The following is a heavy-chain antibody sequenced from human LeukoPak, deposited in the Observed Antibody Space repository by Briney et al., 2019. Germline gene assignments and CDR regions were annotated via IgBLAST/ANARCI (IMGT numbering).Heavy chain of an antibody. CDR3: ARDPVDTAASHAFDI. CDR2: IIPIFDEA. CDR1: GGTFSNYV. V-gene: IGHV1-69*04. D-gene: IGHD5-18*01. J-gene: IGHJ3*02. Sequence: SVKVSCKASGGTFSNYVISWVRQAPGQGLEWMGRIIPIFDEAIYAQKFQGRVTITADKSTSTAYMELGSLRSEDTAVYYCARDPVDTAASHAFDIWGQGTMVTVSS.